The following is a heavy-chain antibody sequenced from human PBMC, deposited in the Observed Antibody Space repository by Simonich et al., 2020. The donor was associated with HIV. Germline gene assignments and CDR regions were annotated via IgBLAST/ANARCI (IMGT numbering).Heavy chain of an antibody. D-gene: IGHD3-16*01. CDR3: ASGGSISSVWADDY. CDR2: ISYDGSKK. J-gene: IGHJ4*02. CDR1: GFTFSSYA. Sequence: QVQLVESGGGVVQPGRSLRLSCAASGFTFSSYAMHWVRQAPGKGLEWVAVISYDGSKKYYADSVKGRFTISRDNSQHPLYLKMNSLRAEDTAVYYCASGGSISSVWADDYWGQGTLVTVSS. V-gene: IGHV3-30*07.